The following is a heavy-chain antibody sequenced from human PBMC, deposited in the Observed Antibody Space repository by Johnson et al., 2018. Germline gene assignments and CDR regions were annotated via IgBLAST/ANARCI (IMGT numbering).Heavy chain of an antibody. Sequence: VQLVQSGGGLVQPGGSLKLSCAASGFTFSGSAMHWVRQASGKGLEWVGRIRSKANSYATAYAASVKGRFTIPRDVSKNTAYPQMNTLRAEDTGVYYCARDPDGWYSSSWYVDVWGQGTTVTVSS. D-gene: IGHD6-13*01. CDR1: GFTFSGSA. CDR2: IRSKANSYAT. CDR3: ARDPDGWYSSSWYVDV. V-gene: IGHV3-73*01. J-gene: IGHJ6*02.